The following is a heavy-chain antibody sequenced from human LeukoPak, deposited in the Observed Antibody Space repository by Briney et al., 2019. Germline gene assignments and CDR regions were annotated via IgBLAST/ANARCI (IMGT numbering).Heavy chain of an antibody. V-gene: IGHV1-2*02. D-gene: IGHD2-15*01. CDR3: AAAGYCSGGSCLNWFDP. Sequence: ASVKVSCKASGYTFTGYCMHWVRQAPGQGLEWMGWINPNSGGTNYAQKFQGRVTMTRDTSISTAYMELSRLRSDDTAVYYCAAAGYCSGGSCLNWFDPWGQGTLVTVSS. CDR2: INPNSGGT. CDR1: GYTFTGYC. J-gene: IGHJ5*02.